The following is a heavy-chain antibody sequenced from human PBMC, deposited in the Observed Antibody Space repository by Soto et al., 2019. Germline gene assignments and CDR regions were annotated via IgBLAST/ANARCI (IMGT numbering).Heavy chain of an antibody. J-gene: IGHJ4*02. CDR1: GYSFSTYW. CDR3: ARQWPGSY. CDR2: IFPGDSDI. Sequence: PGESLKISCKGSGYSFSTYWIAWVRQKPGKGLEWIGIIFPGDSDIRYSPAFQGHVTISADKSTSTAYLQWSSLKTSDSAMYYCARQWPGSYWGQGTLVTVSS. D-gene: IGHD2-15*01. V-gene: IGHV5-51*01.